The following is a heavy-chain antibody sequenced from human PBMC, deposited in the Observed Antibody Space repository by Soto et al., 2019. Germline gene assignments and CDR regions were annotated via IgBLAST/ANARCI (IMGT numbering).Heavy chain of an antibody. Sequence: GESLKISCKGSGYSFTSYWIGWVRQMPGKGLEWMGIIYPGDSDTRYSPSFQGQVTISADKSISTAYLQWSSLKASDTAMYYCAIHELELREGYYSYMDVWGKGTTLTISS. V-gene: IGHV5-51*01. CDR2: IYPGDSDT. J-gene: IGHJ6*03. CDR1: GYSFTSYW. CDR3: AIHELELREGYYSYMDV. D-gene: IGHD1-7*01.